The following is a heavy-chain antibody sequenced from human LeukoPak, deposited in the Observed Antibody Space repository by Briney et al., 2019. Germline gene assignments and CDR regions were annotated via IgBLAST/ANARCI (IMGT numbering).Heavy chain of an antibody. D-gene: IGHD3-10*01. CDR2: FDPEDGET. Sequence: ASVKVSCKVSGYTLTELSMHWVRQAPGQGLEGMGGFDPEDGETIYAQKFQGRVTMTEDTSTDTAYMELSSLRSEDTAVYYCATGLKVGLWSESFDYWGQGTLVTVSS. V-gene: IGHV1-24*01. CDR1: GYTLTELS. CDR3: ATGLKVGLWSESFDY. J-gene: IGHJ4*02.